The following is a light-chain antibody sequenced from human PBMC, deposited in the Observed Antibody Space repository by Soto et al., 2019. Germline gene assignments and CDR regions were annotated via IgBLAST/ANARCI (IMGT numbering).Light chain of an antibody. J-gene: IGKJ1*01. V-gene: IGKV1-5*03. CDR1: QNINDW. CDR3: QQYRANSPWT. CDR2: KAS. Sequence: DIQVTQSPSPLSASVGDRVTINCRASQNINDWLAWYQQKSGKAPKVLIYKASSLESGVTSRFSGSGSGTEYTLTISSLQTEDFATYYCQQYRANSPWTVGQGTKVEIK.